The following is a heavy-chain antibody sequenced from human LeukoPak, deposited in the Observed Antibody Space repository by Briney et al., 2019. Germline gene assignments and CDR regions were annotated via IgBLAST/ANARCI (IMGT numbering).Heavy chain of an antibody. D-gene: IGHD3-22*01. CDR1: GGSISSSSYY. CDR2: IYYSGST. Sequence: SETLSLTCTVSGGSISSSSYYWGWIRQPPGKGLEWIGSIYYSGSTYYNPSLKSRVTISLDTSKNQFSLKLTSVTAADTAVYYCARGGDISGYEGRFDPWGQGTLVTVSS. CDR3: ARGGDISGYEGRFDP. J-gene: IGHJ5*02. V-gene: IGHV4-39*07.